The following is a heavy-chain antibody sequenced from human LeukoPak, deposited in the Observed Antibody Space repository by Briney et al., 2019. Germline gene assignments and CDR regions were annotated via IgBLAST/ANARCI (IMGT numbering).Heavy chain of an antibody. Sequence: GGSLRLSCSASGFTFSSYATHWVRQAPGKGLEYVSAISSNGGSTYYADSVKGRFTIPRDNSKNTLYLQMSSLRPEDTAVYYCVKTPLRLGELSPEYFQHWGQGTLVTVSS. CDR3: VKTPLRLGELSPEYFQH. CDR2: ISSNGGST. J-gene: IGHJ1*01. D-gene: IGHD3-16*02. CDR1: GFTFSSYA. V-gene: IGHV3-64D*09.